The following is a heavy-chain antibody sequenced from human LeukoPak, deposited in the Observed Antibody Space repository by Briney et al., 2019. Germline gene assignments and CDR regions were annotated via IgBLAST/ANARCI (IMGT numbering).Heavy chain of an antibody. CDR1: GFTFSNFA. CDR3: ATRYCSGGTCHSYLPYFFDY. Sequence: HPGGSLRLSCAASGFTFSNFAMSWVGQTPGKGLQWVSSISDGGHSTYFADSVRGRFTLSRDNSNNIVYLQMNNLGVEDTAMYYCATRYCSGGTCHSYLPYFFDYWGQGTLVTVSS. CDR2: ISDGGHST. V-gene: IGHV3-23*01. D-gene: IGHD2-15*01. J-gene: IGHJ4*02.